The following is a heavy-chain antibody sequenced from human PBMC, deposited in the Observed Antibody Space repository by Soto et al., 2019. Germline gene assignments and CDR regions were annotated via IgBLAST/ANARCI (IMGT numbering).Heavy chain of an antibody. CDR2: ISGSGGST. J-gene: IGHJ6*02. CDR1: GFTFSSYA. D-gene: IGHD3-3*01. CDR3: ASTYDFWSGSYYYYYGMDV. Sequence: GGSLRLSCAASGFTFSSYAMSWVRQAPGKGLEWVSAISGSGGSTYYADSVKGRFTISRDNSKNTLYLQMNSLRAEDTAVYYCASTYDFWSGSYYYYYGMDVWGQGTTVTVSS. V-gene: IGHV3-23*01.